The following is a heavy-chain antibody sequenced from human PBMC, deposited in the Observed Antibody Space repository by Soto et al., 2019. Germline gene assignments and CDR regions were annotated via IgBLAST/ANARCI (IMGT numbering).Heavy chain of an antibody. CDR1: GYTFTSYG. V-gene: IGHV1-18*01. Sequence: QVHLVQSGAEVKKPGASVKVSCKASGYTFTSYGITWVRQAPGQGLEWMGWISAHNGNTEYAQKLQGRVIVTRDTSRSTAYMELRSLRSDDTAVYYCARGRYGDYWGQGALVTVSS. J-gene: IGHJ4*02. D-gene: IGHD1-1*01. CDR3: ARGRYGDY. CDR2: ISAHNGNT.